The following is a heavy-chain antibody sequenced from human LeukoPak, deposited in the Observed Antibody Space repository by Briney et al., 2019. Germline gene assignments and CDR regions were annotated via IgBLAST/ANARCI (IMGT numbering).Heavy chain of an antibody. CDR1: GDSVSSNRAT. CDR3: ARGRGDIDFDY. CDR2: TYFRSKWYN. J-gene: IGHJ4*02. Sequence: SQTLSLTCAISGDSVSSNRATWTWIRQSPSRGLEWLGRTYFRSKWYNDYAVSVRSRITINPDTSKNQFSLQLNSVTPEDTAVYYCARGRGDIDFDYWGQGTLVTVSS. V-gene: IGHV6-1*01.